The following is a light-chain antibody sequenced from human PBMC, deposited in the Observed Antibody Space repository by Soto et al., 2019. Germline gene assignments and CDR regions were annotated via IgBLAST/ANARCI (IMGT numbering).Light chain of an antibody. CDR2: LDSDGSH. V-gene: IGLV4-69*01. J-gene: IGLJ2*01. CDR1: GGHSSYA. CDR3: QTWGSGIPVV. Sequence: QLVLTQSPSASASLGASVKLTCTLSGGHSSYAIAWHQQQPGKGPRYLMKLDSDGSHDKGDGIPDRFSGSSSGAERYLTISSLQSEDEADYYCQTWGSGIPVVFGGGTKLTLL.